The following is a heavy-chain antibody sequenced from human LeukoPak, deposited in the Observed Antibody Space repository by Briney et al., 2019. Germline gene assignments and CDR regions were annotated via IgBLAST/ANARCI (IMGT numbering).Heavy chain of an antibody. V-gene: IGHV3-66*01. Sequence: GGSLRLSCAASGFTVSSNYMSWVRQAPGKGLEWVSVIYSGGSTYYADSVKGRFTISRDNSKNTLYLQMNSLRAEDTAVYYCARDPSYSSSWYDAFDIWGQGTMVTVSS. CDR3: ARDPSYSSSWYDAFDI. J-gene: IGHJ3*02. CDR1: GFTVSSNY. CDR2: IYSGGST. D-gene: IGHD6-13*01.